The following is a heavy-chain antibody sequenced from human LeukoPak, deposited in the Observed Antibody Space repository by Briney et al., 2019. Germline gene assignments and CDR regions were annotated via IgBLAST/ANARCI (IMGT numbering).Heavy chain of an antibody. Sequence: SETLSLTCAVYGGSFSGYYWSWIRQPPGKGLEWIGEINHSGSTNYNPSLKSRVTISVDTSKNQFSLKLSSVTAVDTAVYYCARGKSYSRHFDYWGQGTLVTVSS. J-gene: IGHJ4*02. V-gene: IGHV4-34*01. CDR3: ARGKSYSRHFDY. CDR2: INHSGST. D-gene: IGHD4-11*01. CDR1: GGSFSGYY.